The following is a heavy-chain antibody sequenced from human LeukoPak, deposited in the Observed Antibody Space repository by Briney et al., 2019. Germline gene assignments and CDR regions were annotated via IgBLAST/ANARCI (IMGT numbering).Heavy chain of an antibody. J-gene: IGHJ5*02. CDR3: AREVTTFPNWFDP. Sequence: SETLSLTCTVSGGSISSGDYYWSWIRQPPGKGLEWIGYIYYSGSTYYNPSLKSRVTISVDTSTNQFSLKLSSVTAADTAVYYCAREVTTFPNWFDPWGQGTLVTVSS. V-gene: IGHV4-30-4*01. D-gene: IGHD4-17*01. CDR1: GGSISSGDYY. CDR2: IYYSGST.